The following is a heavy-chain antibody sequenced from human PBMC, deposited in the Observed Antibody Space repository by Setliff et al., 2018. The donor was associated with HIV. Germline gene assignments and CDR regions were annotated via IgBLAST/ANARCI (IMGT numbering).Heavy chain of an antibody. V-gene: IGHV3-48*01. D-gene: IGHD2-8*01. CDR3: AKGPNFEDAFDI. J-gene: IGHJ3*02. Sequence: PGGSLRLSCAASGFTFSSYSMNWVRQSPGKGLEWVSYISGSGSGVDYADSVKGRFTVSRDNARSSLYLQLNSLRSEDTAVYYCAKGPNFEDAFDIWGQGTVVTVSS. CDR1: GFTFSSYS. CDR2: ISGSGSGV.